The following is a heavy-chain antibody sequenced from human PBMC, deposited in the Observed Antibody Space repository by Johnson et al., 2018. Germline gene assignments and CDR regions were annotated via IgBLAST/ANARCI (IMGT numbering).Heavy chain of an antibody. Sequence: VQLVQSGAEVKKPGESLKISCKGSGYSFTSYWIGWVRQMPGKGLEWMGIIYPGDSDTRYGPSFQGQVTISADKSISTAYLQWSSLRASDTAMYYCARQFRDYVLGRAFDIWGQGTMVTVSS. V-gene: IGHV5-51*01. CDR1: GYSFTSYW. J-gene: IGHJ3*02. CDR2: IYPGDSDT. CDR3: ARQFRDYVLGRAFDI. D-gene: IGHD3-16*01.